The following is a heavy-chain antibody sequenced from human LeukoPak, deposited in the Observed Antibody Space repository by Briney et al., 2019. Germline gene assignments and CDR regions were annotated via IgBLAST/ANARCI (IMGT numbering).Heavy chain of an antibody. J-gene: IGHJ4*02. D-gene: IGHD6-25*01. V-gene: IGHV3-23*01. Sequence: GDSSYYADSVKGRFTISRDNSRNTLYLQMNSLRAGDTAVYYCARDSSDVAYWGQGTLVTVSS. CDR2: GDSS. CDR3: ARDSSDVAY.